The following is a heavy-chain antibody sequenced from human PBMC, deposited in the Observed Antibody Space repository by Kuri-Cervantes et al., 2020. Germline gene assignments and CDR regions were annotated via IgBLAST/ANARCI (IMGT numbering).Heavy chain of an antibody. V-gene: IGHV3-30*03. Sequence: GGSLRLSCAASGFTFSSYSMNWVRQAPGKGLEWVAVISYDGSNKYYADSVKGRFTISRDNSKNTLYLQMNSLRAEDTAVYYCARDKRTTQRADYYYGMDVWGQGTTVTVSS. J-gene: IGHJ6*02. D-gene: IGHD4-11*01. CDR2: ISYDGSNK. CDR3: ARDKRTTQRADYYYGMDV. CDR1: GFTFSSYS.